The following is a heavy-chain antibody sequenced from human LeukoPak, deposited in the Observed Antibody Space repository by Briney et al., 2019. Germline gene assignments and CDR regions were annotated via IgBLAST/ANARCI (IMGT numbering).Heavy chain of an antibody. Sequence: PGGSLRLSCAASGFTFNNYAMSWVRQAPGKGLEWVSGISNTGISTYYADSVKGRFTISRDNSKNTLFLQINSLRAEDTAVYYCAKCYPLYYLDSEGRLFDIWGQGTMVTVSS. CDR1: GFTFNNYA. V-gene: IGHV3-23*01. D-gene: IGHD3-9*01. CDR2: ISNTGIST. J-gene: IGHJ3*02. CDR3: AKCYPLYYLDSEGRLFDI.